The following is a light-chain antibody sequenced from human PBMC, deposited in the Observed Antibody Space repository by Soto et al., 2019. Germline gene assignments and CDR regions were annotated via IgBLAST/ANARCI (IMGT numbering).Light chain of an antibody. V-gene: IGKV3-11*01. CDR1: QSVSSY. CDR3: QQRSSWPLT. J-gene: IGKJ4*01. CDR2: DAS. Sequence: EIVLTQFPATLSLSLGERSTLSCRASQSVSSYLAWYQQRPGQVPRLLIFDASKRAASIPARFIGSGSVTDFTLIINSLDPEDFSVYYCQQRSSWPLTFGGGTKVEIK.